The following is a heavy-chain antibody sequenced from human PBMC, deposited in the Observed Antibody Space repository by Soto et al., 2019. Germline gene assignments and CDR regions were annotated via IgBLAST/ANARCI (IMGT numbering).Heavy chain of an antibody. V-gene: IGHV3-64D*08. CDR2: ISSNGGST. D-gene: IGHD3-3*01. J-gene: IGHJ6*02. Sequence: GGSLRLSCAASGFTFSSYWMSWVRQAPGKGLEWVANISSNGGSTYYADSVKGRFTISRDNSKNTLYLQMSSLRAEDTAVYYCVKDSVFDFWSGYYMDYYYYGMDVWGQGTTVTVSS. CDR3: VKDSVFDFWSGYYMDYYYYGMDV. CDR1: GFTFSSYW.